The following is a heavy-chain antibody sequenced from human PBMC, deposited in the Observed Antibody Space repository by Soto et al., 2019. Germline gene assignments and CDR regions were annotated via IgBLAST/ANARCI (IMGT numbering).Heavy chain of an antibody. V-gene: IGHV4-39*02. CDR1: GGSISSSSYY. CDR3: VRLLGKLDI. Sequence: QLQLQESGPGLVKPSETLFLTCTVSGGSISSSSYYWGWIGQPPGKGLEWIGSIYYSGSTYYKPSLNSRVTISVHTSKSHFSVRLISVTAADTAGYYCVRLLGKLDIWGQGTMVTVSS. J-gene: IGHJ3*02. CDR2: IYYSGST. D-gene: IGHD2-8*02.